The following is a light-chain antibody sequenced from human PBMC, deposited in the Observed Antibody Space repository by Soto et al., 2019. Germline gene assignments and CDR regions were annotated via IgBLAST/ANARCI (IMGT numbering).Light chain of an antibody. J-gene: IGLJ1*01. Sequence: QSVLTQPPSASGTPGQRVTISCSGSGSNIGNNFVYWYQQVPGTAPKLLIYRNDQRPSGVPDRFSGSKSGTSASLAISGLRSEDEADYYCAAWDDTLNGVFGAGTKVTAL. V-gene: IGLV1-47*01. CDR2: RND. CDR1: GSNIGNNF. CDR3: AAWDDTLNGV.